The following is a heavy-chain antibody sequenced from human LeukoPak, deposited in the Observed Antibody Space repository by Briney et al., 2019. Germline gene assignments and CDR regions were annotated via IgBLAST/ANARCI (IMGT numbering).Heavy chain of an antibody. D-gene: IGHD4-23*01. J-gene: IGHJ3*02. V-gene: IGHV4-34*01. Sequence: SETLSLTCAVYGGSFSGYYWSWVRQPPGKGLEWIGEINHSGSTNYNPSLKSRVTISVDTSKNQFSLKLSSVTAADTAVYYCASAWRWSAFDIWGQGTMVTVSS. CDR1: GGSFSGYY. CDR3: ASAWRWSAFDI. CDR2: INHSGST.